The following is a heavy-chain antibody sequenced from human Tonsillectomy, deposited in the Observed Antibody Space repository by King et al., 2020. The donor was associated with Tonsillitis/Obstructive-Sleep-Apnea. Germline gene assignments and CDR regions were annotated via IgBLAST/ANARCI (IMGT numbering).Heavy chain of an antibody. D-gene: IGHD2-2*02. CDR2: ISVYKDNT. CDR1: GYTFSSYG. V-gene: IGHV1-18*01. J-gene: IGHJ6*03. CDR3: WGEPLYCSSTSCYKDYYYYMDV. Sequence: QLVQSGAEVKKPGASVKVSCKASGYTFSSYGIIWVRQAPGQGLEWMGWISVYKDNTNYAQKFQGRVTMTTDTSTSTAYMELRSLRFDDPALHYCWGEPLYCSSTSCYKDYYYYMDVWGKGTTVTVSS.